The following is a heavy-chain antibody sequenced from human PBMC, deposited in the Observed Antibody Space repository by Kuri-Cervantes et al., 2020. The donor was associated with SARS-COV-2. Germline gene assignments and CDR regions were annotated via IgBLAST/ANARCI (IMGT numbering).Heavy chain of an antibody. D-gene: IGHD5-18*01. CDR1: GFTFSSYW. CDR2: IKQDGSEK. Sequence: GGSLRLSCAASGFTFSSYWMSWVRQAPGKGLEWVANIKQDGSEKYYVDSVKGRFTISRDNAKNSLYLQMNSLRAEDTAVYYCAKDPKLWPQAYFDYWGQGTLVTVSS. J-gene: IGHJ4*02. V-gene: IGHV3-7*03. CDR3: AKDPKLWPQAYFDY.